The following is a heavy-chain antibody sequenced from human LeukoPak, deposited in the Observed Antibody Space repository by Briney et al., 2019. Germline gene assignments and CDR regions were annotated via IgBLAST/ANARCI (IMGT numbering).Heavy chain of an antibody. V-gene: IGHV4-61*02. CDR3: ARDSSSSSWYGYYYYYMDV. CDR2: IYTSGST. CDR1: GGSISSGSYY. D-gene: IGHD6-13*01. Sequence: SETLSLTCTVSGGSISSGSYYWSWIRQPAGKGLEWIGRIYTSGSTNYNPSLKSRVTISVDTSKNQFSLKLSSVTAADTAVYYCARDSSSSSWYGYYYYYMDVWGKGTTVTVSS. J-gene: IGHJ6*03.